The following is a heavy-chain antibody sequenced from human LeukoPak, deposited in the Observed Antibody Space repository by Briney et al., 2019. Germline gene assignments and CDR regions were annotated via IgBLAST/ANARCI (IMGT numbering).Heavy chain of an antibody. J-gene: IGHJ4*02. D-gene: IGHD6-13*01. CDR1: GFTFSSYA. Sequence: GGSLRLSCAASGFTFSSYAMSWVRQAPGKGLEWVSAISGSGGSTYYADSVKGRFTISRDNSKNTLYLQMNSLRAEDTAVYYCAKDHSGYSSSPEGYWGQGTLVTVSS. CDR3: AKDHSGYSSSPEGY. CDR2: ISGSGGST. V-gene: IGHV3-23*01.